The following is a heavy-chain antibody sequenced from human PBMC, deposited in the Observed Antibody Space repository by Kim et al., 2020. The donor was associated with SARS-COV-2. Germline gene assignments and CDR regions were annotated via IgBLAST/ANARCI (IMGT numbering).Heavy chain of an antibody. CDR2: IYKDGSA. D-gene: IGHD3-10*01. CDR1: GGSMNSVTYY. J-gene: IGHJ4*02. CDR3: ARHAGSRGYYGSASYYYLDF. Sequence: SETLSLTCTVSGGSMNSVTYYWGWIRQAPGMGLEWIGNIYKDGSAYYNPSLKSRVTISVDPSTNQFSLQLRYVTAADTSVYYCARHAGSRGYYGSASYYYLDFWGQGTLVTVSS. V-gene: IGHV4-39*01.